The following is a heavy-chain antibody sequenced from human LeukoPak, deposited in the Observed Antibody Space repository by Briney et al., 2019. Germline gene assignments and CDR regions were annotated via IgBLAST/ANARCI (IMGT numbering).Heavy chain of an antibody. J-gene: IGHJ6*03. Sequence: GGSLRLXCAASGFTFSSYEMNWVRQAPGKGLEWISYSSSSGTSIYYADSVKGRFTVSRDNTKNSLYLQMNSLRAEDTAVYYCARDSPITGSFYYYMDVWGKGTTVTVSS. D-gene: IGHD1-20*01. CDR1: GFTFSSYE. CDR2: SSSSGTSI. V-gene: IGHV3-48*03. CDR3: ARDSPITGSFYYYMDV.